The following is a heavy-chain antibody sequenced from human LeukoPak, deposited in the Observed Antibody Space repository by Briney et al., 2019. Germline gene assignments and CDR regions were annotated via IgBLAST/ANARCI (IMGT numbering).Heavy chain of an antibody. Sequence: GGSLRLSCAASGFTFDDYDMSWVRQVPGKGLEWVCGLNWNGVSTGYADSVKGRFTISRDNAKNFLYLQMNSLRAEDTAVYYCVQGYCTNGVCQGGAWSCDIWGQGTMVTVSS. J-gene: IGHJ3*02. D-gene: IGHD2-8*01. CDR1: GFTFDDYD. V-gene: IGHV3-20*04. CDR2: LNWNGVST. CDR3: VQGYCTNGVCQGGAWSCDI.